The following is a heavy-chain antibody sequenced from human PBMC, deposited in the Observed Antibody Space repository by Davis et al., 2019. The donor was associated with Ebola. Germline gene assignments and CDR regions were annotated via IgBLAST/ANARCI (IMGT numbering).Heavy chain of an antibody. CDR2: INHSGST. CDR1: GGSFSGYY. D-gene: IGHD5-12*01. CDR3: ARDIVATRYGMDV. J-gene: IGHJ6*02. Sequence: SETLSLTCPVSGGSFSGYYWSWIRQPPGKGLEWIGEINHSGSTNYNPSLKSRVTISVDTSKNQFSLKLSSVTAADTAVYYCARDIVATRYGMDVWGQGTTVTVSS. V-gene: IGHV4-34*01.